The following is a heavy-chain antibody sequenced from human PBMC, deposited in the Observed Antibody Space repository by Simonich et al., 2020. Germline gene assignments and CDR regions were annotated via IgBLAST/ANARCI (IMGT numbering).Heavy chain of an antibody. CDR2: INPNSGVT. CDR1: GYTFTGQE. D-gene: IGHD3-10*01. CDR3: ARWPSIPASYGSGSYFDY. V-gene: IGHV1-2*02. J-gene: IGHJ4*02. Sequence: QVQLVQSGAEVKKPGASVKVSCKASGYTFTGQEMHWVRTAPGKGLAWIGRINPNSGVTNYAQKCQGRFTMTRDTSISTAYMELSRLRSDDTAVYYCARWPSIPASYGSGSYFDYWGQGTLVTVSS.